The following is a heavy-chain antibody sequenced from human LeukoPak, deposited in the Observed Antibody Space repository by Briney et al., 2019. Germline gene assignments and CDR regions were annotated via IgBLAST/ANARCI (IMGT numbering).Heavy chain of an antibody. CDR3: AKGGLRYFDW. CDR2: IKHDGSEK. Sequence: GGSLRLSCAASGFTFSSSWMTWVRQAPGERLEWVATIKHDGSEKYYVDSVKGRFTLSRDNAKNSLYLQMNSLRAEDTAVYYCAKGGLRYFDWLGQGTLVTVSS. V-gene: IGHV3-7*03. D-gene: IGHD3-9*01. CDR1: GFTFSSSW. J-gene: IGHJ4*02.